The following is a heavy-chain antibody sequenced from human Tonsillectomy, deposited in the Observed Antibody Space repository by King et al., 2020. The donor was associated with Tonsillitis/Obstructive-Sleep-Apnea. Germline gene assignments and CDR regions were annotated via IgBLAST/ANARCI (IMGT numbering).Heavy chain of an antibody. CDR1: GFTFSRYA. D-gene: IGHD5-12*01. Sequence: VQLVESGGGLVQPGGSLRLSCAASGFTFSRYAMSWVRQASGKGLEWVSAISGSGGSTSYAYSVKGRFTISRDNSTNTLYLQMNSLRAEDTAVYYCAKAGRWLRLYYMDVWGKGTTVTVSS. CDR2: ISGSGGST. CDR3: AKAGRWLRLYYMDV. J-gene: IGHJ6*03. V-gene: IGHV3-23*04.